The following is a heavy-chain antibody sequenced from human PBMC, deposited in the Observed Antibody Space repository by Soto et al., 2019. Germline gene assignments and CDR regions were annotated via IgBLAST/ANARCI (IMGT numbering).Heavy chain of an antibody. CDR2: ISYDGSNK. CDR1: GFTFSSYA. D-gene: IGHD3-22*01. CDR3: ARDRDYYDSSGYYPTLGY. Sequence: QVQLVESGGGVVQPGRSLRLSCAASGFTFSSYAMHWVRQAPGKGLEWVAVISYDGSNKYYADSVKGRFTISRDNSKNKLYLQMNSLRAEDTAVYYCARDRDYYDSSGYYPTLGYWGQGTQVTVSS. J-gene: IGHJ4*02. V-gene: IGHV3-30-3*01.